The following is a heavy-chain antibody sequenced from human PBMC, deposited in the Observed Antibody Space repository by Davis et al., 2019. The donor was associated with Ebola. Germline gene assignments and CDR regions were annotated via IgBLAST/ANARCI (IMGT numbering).Heavy chain of an antibody. V-gene: IGHV3-7*03. D-gene: IGHD4-17*01. CDR2: IKQDGSEK. J-gene: IGHJ4*02. CDR1: GFTFSSYW. CDR3: ARDTDYGAFFDY. Sequence: GESLKISCAASGFTFSSYWMSWVRQAPGKGLEWVANIKQDGSEKYYVDSVKGRFTISRDNAKNSLYLQMNSLRAEDTAVYYCARDTDYGAFFDYWGQGTLVTVSS.